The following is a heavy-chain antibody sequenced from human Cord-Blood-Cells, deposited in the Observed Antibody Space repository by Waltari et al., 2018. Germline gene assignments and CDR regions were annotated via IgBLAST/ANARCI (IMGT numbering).Heavy chain of an antibody. D-gene: IGHD2-2*02. Sequence: QVQLVQSGAEVKKPGASVKVSCKASGYTFTSYAMHWVRQAPGQRLEWMGWINAGNGNTKYSHKFQGRVTITRDTSASTAYMELSSLRSEDTAVYYCARGARIVVVPAAIDYWGQGTLVTVSS. CDR1: GYTFTSYA. CDR3: ARGARIVVVPAAIDY. V-gene: IGHV1-3*01. J-gene: IGHJ4*02. CDR2: INAGNGNT.